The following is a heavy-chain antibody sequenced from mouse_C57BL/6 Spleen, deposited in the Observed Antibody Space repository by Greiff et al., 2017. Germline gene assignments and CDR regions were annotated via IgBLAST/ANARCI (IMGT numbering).Heavy chain of an antibody. CDR2: ISYSGST. CDR1: GYSITSGYD. J-gene: IGHJ2*01. D-gene: IGHD1-1*01. V-gene: IGHV3-1*01. Sequence: EVKLMESGPGMVKPSQSLSLTCTVTGYSITSGYDWHWIRHFPGNKLEWMGYISYSGSTNYNPSLKSRISITPDTSKNHFFLTLNSVTTEDTATYYCAREGYGSSFDYWGQGTTLTVSS. CDR3: AREGYGSSFDY.